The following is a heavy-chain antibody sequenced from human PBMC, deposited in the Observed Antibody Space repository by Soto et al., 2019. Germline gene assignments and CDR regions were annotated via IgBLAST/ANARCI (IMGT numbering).Heavy chain of an antibody. CDR3: ARDNWNDDAFDI. Sequence: PGGSLRLSCAASGFTFSSYGMHWVRQAPGKGLEWVANIKQDGSEKYYVDSVKGRFTISRDNAKNSLYLQMNSLRAEDTAVYYCARDNWNDDAFDIWGQGTMVTVSS. J-gene: IGHJ3*02. D-gene: IGHD1-20*01. V-gene: IGHV3-7*01. CDR1: GFTFSSYG. CDR2: IKQDGSEK.